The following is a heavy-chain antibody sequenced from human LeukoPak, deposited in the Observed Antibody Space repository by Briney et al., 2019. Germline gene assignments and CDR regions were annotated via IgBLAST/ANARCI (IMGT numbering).Heavy chain of an antibody. CDR3: ARELRYSYGYYFDY. CDR2: IYTSGST. D-gene: IGHD5-18*01. Sequence: IGRIYTSGSTNYNPSLKSRVTMSVDTSKNQFSLKLSSVTAADTAVYYCARELRYSYGYYFDYWGQGTLVTVSS. J-gene: IGHJ4*02. V-gene: IGHV4-4*07.